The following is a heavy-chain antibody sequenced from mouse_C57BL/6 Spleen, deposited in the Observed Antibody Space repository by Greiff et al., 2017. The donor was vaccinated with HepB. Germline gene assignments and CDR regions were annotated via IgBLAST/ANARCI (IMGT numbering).Heavy chain of an antibody. V-gene: IGHV5-4*03. CDR2: ISDGGSYT. J-gene: IGHJ2*01. CDR3: AREGDDGYYDFDY. CDR1: GFTFSSYA. Sequence: EVKVVESGGGLVKPGGSLKLSCAASGFTFSSYAMSWVRQTPEKRLEWVATISDGGSYTYYPDNVKGRFTISRDNAKNNLYLQMSHLKSEDTAMYYCAREGDDGYYDFDYWGQGTTLTVSS. D-gene: IGHD2-3*01.